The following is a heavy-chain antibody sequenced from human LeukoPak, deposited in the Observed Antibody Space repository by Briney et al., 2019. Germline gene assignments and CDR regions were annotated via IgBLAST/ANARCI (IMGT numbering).Heavy chain of an antibody. CDR3: TGGGWSTDAFDI. CDR2: ISGSGGST. Sequence: GGSLRLSCAASGFTFSNYAMSWVRQAPGKGLEWVSGISGSGGSTNYADSVKGRFTISRDNSKNTLFLQMNTLRAEDTAVYYCTGGGWSTDAFDIWGQGTMVTVSS. V-gene: IGHV3-23*01. CDR1: GFTFSNYA. D-gene: IGHD6-19*01. J-gene: IGHJ3*02.